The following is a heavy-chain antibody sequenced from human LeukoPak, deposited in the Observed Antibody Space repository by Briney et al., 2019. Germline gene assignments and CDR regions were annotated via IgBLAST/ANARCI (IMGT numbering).Heavy chain of an antibody. Sequence: SETLSLTCTVSGGSISSYYWSGIRQPPGKGLEWIGYIHNSGRPDYNPSLKSRVTISVDTSKNQFSLNLISVTAADTAVYYCARVSRWSDWAFEGWGQGTLVTVSS. D-gene: IGHD3-16*01. J-gene: IGHJ4*02. CDR2: IHNSGRP. V-gene: IGHV4-59*01. CDR3: ARVSRWSDWAFEG. CDR1: GGSISSYY.